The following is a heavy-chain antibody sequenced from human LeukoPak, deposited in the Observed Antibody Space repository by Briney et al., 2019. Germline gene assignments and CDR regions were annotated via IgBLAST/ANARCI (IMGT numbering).Heavy chain of an antibody. J-gene: IGHJ4*02. D-gene: IGHD6-13*01. CDR1: GGSISSGSYY. Sequence: SETLSLTCTVSGGSISSGSYYWSWIRQPAGKGLEWIGRIYTSGSTNYNPSLKSRVTISVDTSKNQFSLKLSSVTAADTAVYYCARMRDGSSWMEWGQGTLVTVSS. V-gene: IGHV4-61*02. CDR2: IYTSGST. CDR3: ARMRDGSSWME.